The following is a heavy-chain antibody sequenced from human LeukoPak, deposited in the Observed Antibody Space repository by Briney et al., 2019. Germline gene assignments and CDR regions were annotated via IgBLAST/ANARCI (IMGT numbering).Heavy chain of an antibody. CDR1: WFSLSTLGRC. CDR3: ARSSCAYSGYIPFDY. CDR2: IDWDDDK. V-gene: IGHV2-70*01. D-gene: IGHD5-12*01. J-gene: IGHJ4*02. Sequence: SGPALVKPTQTLTLTCTFSWFSLSTLGRCVSWIRQPPRKALVSLAPIDWDDDKYFSTSLKTRLTISKDTSKNQVVLRMTNMDPADTATYYCARSSCAYSGYIPFDYWGQGALVTVSS.